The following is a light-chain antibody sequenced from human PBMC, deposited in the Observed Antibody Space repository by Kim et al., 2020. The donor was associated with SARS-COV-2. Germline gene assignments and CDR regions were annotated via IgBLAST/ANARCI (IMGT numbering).Light chain of an antibody. J-gene: IGKJ2*01. Sequence: ARATIYCKSSQTVQFKSETKYVNWYQQKPGQPPKLLIYWASTREFGVPERFSGSGSGTYYTLTINNLQAEDVAVYYCQQSFATPYTFGQGTKLEI. CDR2: WAS. CDR1: QTVQFKSETKY. CDR3: QQSFATPYT. V-gene: IGKV4-1*01.